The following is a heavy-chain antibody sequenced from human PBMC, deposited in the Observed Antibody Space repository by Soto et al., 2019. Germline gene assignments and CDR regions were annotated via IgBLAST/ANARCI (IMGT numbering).Heavy chain of an antibody. V-gene: IGHV4-31*03. D-gene: IGHD3-16*02. Sequence: SETLSLTCTVSGGSISSGCYYWSWIRQHPGKGLEWIGYIYYSGSTYYNPSLKSRVTISVDTSKNQFSLKLSSVTAADTAVYYCARESDDYVWGSYRSAAGPNWFDPWGQGTLVTVSS. CDR1: GGSISSGCYY. CDR3: ARESDDYVWGSYRSAAGPNWFDP. J-gene: IGHJ5*02. CDR2: IYYSGST.